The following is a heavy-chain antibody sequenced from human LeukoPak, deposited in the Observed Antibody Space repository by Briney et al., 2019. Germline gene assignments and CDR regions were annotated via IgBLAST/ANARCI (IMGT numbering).Heavy chain of an antibody. D-gene: IGHD3-9*01. CDR3: ARDGYDILTGYYYFDY. J-gene: IGHJ4*02. CDR2: IKQDGSEK. V-gene: IGHV3-7*01. CDR1: GGSFSGYY. Sequence: PSETLSLTCAVYGGSFSGYYWSWIRQPPGKGLEWVANIKQDGSEKYYVDSVKGRFTISRDNAKNSLYLQMNSLRAEDTAVYYCARDGYDILTGYYYFDYWGQGTLVTVSS.